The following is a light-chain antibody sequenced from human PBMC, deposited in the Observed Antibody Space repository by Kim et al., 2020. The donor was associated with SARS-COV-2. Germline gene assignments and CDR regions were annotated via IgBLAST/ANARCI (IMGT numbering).Light chain of an antibody. CDR1: ALPKQY. CDR2: KDS. V-gene: IGLV3-25*03. Sequence: PGQTARITCSGDALPKQYAYWYQQKPGQAPVLVIYKDSERPSGIPERFSGSSSGKTVTLTISGVQAEDEADYYCQSADSSGTYPVVFGGGTQLTVL. CDR3: QSADSSGTYPVV. J-gene: IGLJ2*01.